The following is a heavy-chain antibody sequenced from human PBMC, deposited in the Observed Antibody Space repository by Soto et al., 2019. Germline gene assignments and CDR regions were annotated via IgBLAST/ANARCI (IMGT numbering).Heavy chain of an antibody. Sequence: EVQLVESGGGLVQPGGSLRLSCVASGFPFSGHWMSWVRQAPGKGLEWVANIKQDGSEENYVDSVKGRFTVARDNAKNSLHLQMNGLRAEDTAVYYCARVVGATNTLHNWGQGTLVTVSS. CDR2: IKQDGSEE. CDR1: GFPFSGHW. CDR3: ARVVGATNTLHN. V-gene: IGHV3-7*01. D-gene: IGHD1-26*01. J-gene: IGHJ4*02.